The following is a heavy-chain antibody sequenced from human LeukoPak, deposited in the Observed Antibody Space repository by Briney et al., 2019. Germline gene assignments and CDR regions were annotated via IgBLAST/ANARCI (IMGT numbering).Heavy chain of an antibody. CDR1: GFTFSRSA. V-gene: IGHV3-30*18. CDR2: ISHDGSNT. D-gene: IGHD5-12*01. CDR3: AKEMKPWMHFDY. J-gene: IGHJ4*02. Sequence: GGSLRLSCAASGFTFSRSAVHWVRQAPGKGLEWVAVISHDGSNTDYTDSVKGRFTISRDNPKNTLYLQMNSLRAEDTAVYYCAKEMKPWMHFDYWGQGTLVTVSS.